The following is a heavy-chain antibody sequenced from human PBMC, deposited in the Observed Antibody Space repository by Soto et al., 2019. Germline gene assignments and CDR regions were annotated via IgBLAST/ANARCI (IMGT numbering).Heavy chain of an antibody. Sequence: PGGSLRLSCAASGFSFSSYAMSWVRQAPGKGLEWVSAISGSGGDTYYADSVKGRFSISRDKSKNTVFVQMNTLRAEDTAIYYCAKADASGYNSLLFDFWGQGTLVTVSS. CDR2: ISGSGGDT. J-gene: IGHJ4*02. D-gene: IGHD3-22*01. CDR3: AKADASGYNSLLFDF. CDR1: GFSFSSYA. V-gene: IGHV3-23*01.